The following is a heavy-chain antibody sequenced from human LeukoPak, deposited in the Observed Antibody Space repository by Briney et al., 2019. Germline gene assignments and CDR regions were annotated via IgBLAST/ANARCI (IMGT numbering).Heavy chain of an antibody. CDR2: ISDSGGST. Sequence: GGTLRLSCAASGFTFSSYGMSWVRQAPGEGLEWVSAISDSGGSTYYTDSVKGRFTISRDNSNNTLYLQMHSLRAEDTAVYYCARVVASGYYYYYMDVWGKGTTVTISS. V-gene: IGHV3-23*01. J-gene: IGHJ6*03. CDR1: GFTFSSYG. D-gene: IGHD2-15*01. CDR3: ARVVASGYYYYYMDV.